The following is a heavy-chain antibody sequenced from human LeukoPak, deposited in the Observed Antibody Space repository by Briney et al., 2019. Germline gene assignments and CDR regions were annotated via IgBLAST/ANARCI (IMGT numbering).Heavy chain of an antibody. V-gene: IGHV1-24*01. CDR3: AVQYGGSRWFDP. CDR1: GYTLTELS. CDR2: FDPEDGET. J-gene: IGHJ5*02. Sequence: ASVKVSCKVSGYTLTELSMHWVRQAPGKGLEWMGGFDPEDGETIYAQKFQGRVTMTEDTSTDTAYMELSSLRSEDTAVYHCAVQYGGSRWFDPWGQGTLVTVSS. D-gene: IGHD2-2*01.